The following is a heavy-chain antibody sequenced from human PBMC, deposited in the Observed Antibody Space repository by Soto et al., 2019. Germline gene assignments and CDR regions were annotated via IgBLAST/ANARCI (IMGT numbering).Heavy chain of an antibody. CDR2: ISYDGSNK. CDR1: GFTFSSYA. J-gene: IGHJ4*02. V-gene: IGHV3-30-3*01. Sequence: GGSLRLSCAASGFTFSSYAMNWVRQAPGKGLEWVAVISYDGSNKYYADSVKGRFTISRDNSKNTLYLQMNSLRAEDTAVYYCARGSSIAVAGSPSDYWGQGTLVTVSS. CDR3: ARGSSIAVAGSPSDY. D-gene: IGHD6-19*01.